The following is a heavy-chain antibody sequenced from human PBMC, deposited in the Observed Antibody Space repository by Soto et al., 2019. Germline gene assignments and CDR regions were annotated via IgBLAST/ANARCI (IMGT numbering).Heavy chain of an antibody. D-gene: IGHD3-3*01. CDR3: AKEGTYYDFWSGYYWDYYYYYMDV. CDR2: ISYDGSNK. Sequence: GGSLRLSCAASGFTFSSYGMHWVRQAPGKGLEWVAVISYDGSNKYYADSVKGRFTISRDNSKNTLYLQMNSLRAEDTALYYCAKEGTYYDFWSGYYWDYYYYYMDVWGKGTTVTVSS. V-gene: IGHV3-30*18. J-gene: IGHJ6*03. CDR1: GFTFSSYG.